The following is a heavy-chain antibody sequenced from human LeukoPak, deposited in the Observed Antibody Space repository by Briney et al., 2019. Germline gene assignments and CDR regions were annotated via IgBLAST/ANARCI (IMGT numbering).Heavy chain of an antibody. CDR1: VVTLCTYW. Sequence: PGGSLRLSPAVSVVTLCTYWLTWVGQAPGKGLEWVVSIKKHGSDKNYVDSVKGRFTISRDNAKNSLYLQMNSLRGEDTAVYYCARTSQADYWGQGTLVTACS. V-gene: IGHV3-7*02. J-gene: IGHJ4*02. CDR2: IKKHGSDK. CDR3: ARTSQADY.